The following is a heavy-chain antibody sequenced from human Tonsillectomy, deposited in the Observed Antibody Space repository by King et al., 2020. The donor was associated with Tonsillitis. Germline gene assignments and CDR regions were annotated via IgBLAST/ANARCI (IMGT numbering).Heavy chain of an antibody. CDR2: INHSGST. V-gene: IGHV4-34*01. Sequence: VQLQQWGAGLLKPSETLSLTCAVYGGSFSGHYWSWIRQPPGKGLEWIGEINHSGSTNYNPSLKSRVTISLDTSNNQFSLKLSSVTAADTAVYYCARLGYSSGWYYFDYWGQGTLVTVSA. J-gene: IGHJ4*02. CDR3: ARLGYSSGWYYFDY. D-gene: IGHD6-19*01. CDR1: GGSFSGHY.